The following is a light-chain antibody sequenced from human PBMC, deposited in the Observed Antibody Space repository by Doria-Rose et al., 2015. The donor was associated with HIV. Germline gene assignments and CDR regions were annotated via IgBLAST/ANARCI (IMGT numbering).Light chain of an antibody. CDR1: QSVSSY. CDR2: DAS. CDR3: QQRSNWRLT. J-gene: IGKJ4*01. V-gene: IGKV3-11*01. Sequence: TQSPAILSMSPGERATLSCRASQSVSSYLAWYQQKPGQAPRLLMYDASNRATGIPARFNGSGSGTDFTLTISSLEPEDFAVYYCQQRSNWRLTFGGGTKVEIK.